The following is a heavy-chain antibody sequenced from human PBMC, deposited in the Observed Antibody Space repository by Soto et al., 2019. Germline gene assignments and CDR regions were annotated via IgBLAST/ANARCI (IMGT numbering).Heavy chain of an antibody. CDR3: ARDPGMATMTGLGFDP. D-gene: IGHD5-12*01. CDR2: IIPIFGTA. CDR1: GGTFSSYA. V-gene: IGHV1-69*12. J-gene: IGHJ5*02. Sequence: QVQLVQSGAEVKKPGSSVKVSCKASGGTFSSYAISWVRQAPGQGLEWMGGIIPIFGTANYAQKFQGRVTITADESTSPAYMELSSLRSEDTAVYYCARDPGMATMTGLGFDPWGQGTLVTVSS.